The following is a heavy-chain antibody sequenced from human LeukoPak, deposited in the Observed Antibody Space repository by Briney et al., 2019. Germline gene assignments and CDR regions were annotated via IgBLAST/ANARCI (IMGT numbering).Heavy chain of an antibody. Sequence: PSETLSLTCTVSGGSITSYYWSWIRQPPGRGLEWIGYIYYSGSTNYNPSLKSQVTMSVDTSKNQFSLKLTSVTAADTAVYYCARHEPYSSNWADFDYWGQGTLVTVSS. J-gene: IGHJ4*02. V-gene: IGHV4-59*08. CDR1: GGSITSYY. CDR2: IYYSGST. D-gene: IGHD6-13*01. CDR3: ARHEPYSSNWADFDY.